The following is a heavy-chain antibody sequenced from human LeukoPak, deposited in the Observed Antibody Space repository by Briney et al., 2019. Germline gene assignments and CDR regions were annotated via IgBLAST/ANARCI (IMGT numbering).Heavy chain of an antibody. J-gene: IGHJ4*02. V-gene: IGHV3-21*01. CDR3: ARDRQYCSGGSCYPLFDY. CDR1: GFTFSSYS. Sequence: GGSLRLSCAASGFTFSSYSMNWVRQAPGKGLEWVSSISSSSSYIYYADSVKGRFTISRDNAKNSLYPQMNSLRAEDTAVYYCARDRQYCSGGSCYPLFDYWGQGTLVTVSS. D-gene: IGHD2-15*01. CDR2: ISSSSSYI.